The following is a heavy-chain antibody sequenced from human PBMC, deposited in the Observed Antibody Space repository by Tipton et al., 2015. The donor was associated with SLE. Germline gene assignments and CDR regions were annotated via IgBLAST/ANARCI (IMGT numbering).Heavy chain of an antibody. Sequence: TLSLTCAAYGGSLSGHYWSWIRQSPGKGLECIGESNDSGKTNYNPALESRATISVDTSKNQFSLKLSSVTAADTAVYYCARGTFPAAGAFDIWGQGTMVTVSS. V-gene: IGHV4-34*01. D-gene: IGHD2-2*01. CDR2: SNDSGKT. CDR3: ARGTFPAAGAFDI. CDR1: GGSLSGHY. J-gene: IGHJ3*02.